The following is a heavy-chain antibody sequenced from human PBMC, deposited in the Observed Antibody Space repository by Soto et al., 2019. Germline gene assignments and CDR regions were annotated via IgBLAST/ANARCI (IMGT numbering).Heavy chain of an antibody. D-gene: IGHD4-17*01. CDR2: ISGSGGST. Sequence: PGGSLRLSCAASGFTFSSYAMSWVRQAPGKGLEWVSAISGSGGSTYYADSVKGRFTISRDNSKNTLYLQMNSLRAEDTAVYYCAKVTHLFGDYVEEIPTYFDYWGQGTLVTVSS. CDR1: GFTFSSYA. V-gene: IGHV3-23*01. J-gene: IGHJ4*02. CDR3: AKVTHLFGDYVEEIPTYFDY.